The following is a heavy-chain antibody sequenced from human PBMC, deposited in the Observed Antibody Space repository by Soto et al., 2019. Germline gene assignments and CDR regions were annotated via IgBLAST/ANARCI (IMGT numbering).Heavy chain of an antibody. D-gene: IGHD2-2*01. V-gene: IGHV3-23*01. CDR3: ASCTSSGYYYYYYGMDV. J-gene: IGHJ6*02. CDR2: ISGSGGST. CDR1: GFTFSSYA. Sequence: GGSLRLSCAASGFTFSSYAMSWVRQAPGKGLEWVSAISGSGGSTYYADSVKGRFTISRDNSKNTLYLQMNSLRAEDTAVYYCASCTSSGYYYYYYGMDVWGQGTTVTVSS.